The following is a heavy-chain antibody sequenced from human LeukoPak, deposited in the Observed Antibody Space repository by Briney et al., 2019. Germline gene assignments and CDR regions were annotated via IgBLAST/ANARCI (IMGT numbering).Heavy chain of an antibody. Sequence: PSETLSLTCTVSGGSISRYYWSWIRQPPGKGLEWIGYIYYSGSTNYNPSLKSRVTISVDTSKNQFSLKLSSVTAADTAVYYCARHGKVGAPYYYYGMDVWGQGTTVTVSS. CDR3: ARHGKVGAPYYYYGMDV. CDR1: GGSISRYY. CDR2: IYYSGST. J-gene: IGHJ6*02. D-gene: IGHD1-26*01. V-gene: IGHV4-59*08.